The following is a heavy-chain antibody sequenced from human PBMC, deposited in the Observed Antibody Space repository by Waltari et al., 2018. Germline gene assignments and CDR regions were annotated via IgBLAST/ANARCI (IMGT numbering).Heavy chain of an antibody. CDR2: IKRKTDGGTT. V-gene: IGHV3-15*01. CDR1: GSASDFTFAKRW. D-gene: IGHD3-16*01. Sequence: EVQLVQSGGGLVKSGGSLRLSCGATGSASDFTFAKRWMNWVSQAPRKGLVWVGHIKRKTDGGTTDYAAPVKGRFSISRDDSKNTVYLQMNSLEIEDTAKYFCTADWFYTLHIWGQGAVVTVSS. CDR3: TADWFYTLHI. J-gene: IGHJ3*02.